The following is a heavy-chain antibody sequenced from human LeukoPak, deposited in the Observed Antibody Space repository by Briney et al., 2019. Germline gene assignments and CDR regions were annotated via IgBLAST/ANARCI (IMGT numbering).Heavy chain of an antibody. D-gene: IGHD3-10*01. CDR3: AKDRVSYYYHWQINAFDI. J-gene: IGHJ3*02. V-gene: IGHV3-23*01. CDR1: GFTFSSYA. CDR2: ISGDGVNT. Sequence: PGGSLRLSCAASGFTFSSYAMSWVRQAPGKGLEWVSSISGDGVNTYYADSVKGRFTISRDNSKNTLYLQMNSLRAEDTAVYYCAKDRVSYYYHWQINAFDIWGQGTVVTVSS.